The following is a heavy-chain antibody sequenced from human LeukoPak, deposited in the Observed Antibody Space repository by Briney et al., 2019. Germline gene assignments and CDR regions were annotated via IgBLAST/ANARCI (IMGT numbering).Heavy chain of an antibody. Sequence: PSETLSLTCTVSGGSISSYYWSWVRQPPGKGLEWIGYIYYSGSTNYNPSLKSRVTISVDTSKNQFSLKLSSVTAAATAVYYCARLGPDSSGYYDRSRYFDYWGQGTLVTVSS. J-gene: IGHJ4*02. CDR3: ARLGPDSSGYYDRSRYFDY. CDR1: GGSISSYY. V-gene: IGHV4-59*08. CDR2: IYYSGST. D-gene: IGHD3-22*01.